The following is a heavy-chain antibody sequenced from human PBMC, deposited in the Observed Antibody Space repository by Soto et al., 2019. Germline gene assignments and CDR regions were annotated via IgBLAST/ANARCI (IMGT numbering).Heavy chain of an antibody. CDR2: LSYAGDT. Sequence: GGSLRLSCAASGFTLTTYDMHWVRQATGKGLEWVATLSYAGDTYYPGPVKGRFTVSRESAKSSLYLQMNSLTAGDTAVYYCARVGAGYCSGGSCYGLWDYYYYYMDVWGKGTTVTVSS. CDR3: ARVGAGYCSGGSCYGLWDYYYYYMDV. D-gene: IGHD2-15*01. J-gene: IGHJ6*03. CDR1: GFTLTTYD. V-gene: IGHV3-13*01.